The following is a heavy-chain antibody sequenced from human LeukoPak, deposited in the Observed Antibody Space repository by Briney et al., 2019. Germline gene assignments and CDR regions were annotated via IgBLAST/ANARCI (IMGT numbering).Heavy chain of an antibody. CDR2: INPNNGNL. V-gene: IGHV1-8*03. J-gene: IGHJ3*02. CDR3: ARSDHNSWNAFDI. D-gene: IGHD1-26*01. CDR1: GYTFGSYD. Sequence: ASVKVSCKASGYTFGSYDINWVRQATGQGLEWMGWINPNNGNLDYAQKFQGRVTITRNTPISTAYMELSSLTSEDTAVYYCARSDHNSWNAFDIWGQGTMVTVSS.